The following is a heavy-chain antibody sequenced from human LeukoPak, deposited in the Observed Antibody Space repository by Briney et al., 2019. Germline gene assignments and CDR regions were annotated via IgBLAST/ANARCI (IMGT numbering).Heavy chain of an antibody. J-gene: IGHJ4*02. CDR3: AKAPGYYDSSGSFDY. CDR2: ISGSGGST. Sequence: AGGSLRLSCAASGFAFDDYGMSWVRQAPGKGLEWVSAISGSGGSTYYADSVKGRFTISRDNSKNTLYLQMNSLRAEDTAVYYCAKAPGYYDSSGSFDYWGQGTLVTVSS. CDR1: GFAFDDYG. V-gene: IGHV3-23*01. D-gene: IGHD3-22*01.